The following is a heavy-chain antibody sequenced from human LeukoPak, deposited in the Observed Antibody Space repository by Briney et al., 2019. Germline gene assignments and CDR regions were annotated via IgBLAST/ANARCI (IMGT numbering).Heavy chain of an antibody. V-gene: IGHV3-7*05. J-gene: IGHJ4*02. Sequence: PGGSLRLSCAASGFTFSSYGMHWVRQPPGKGLEWVANIKADGSEKYYVDSVKGRFTISRDDAKRTVDLQMDNLRAEDTAIYYCAYRNNFEYWGQGALVTVSS. CDR3: AYRNNFEY. CDR1: GFTFSSYG. CDR2: IKADGSEK. D-gene: IGHD1-26*01.